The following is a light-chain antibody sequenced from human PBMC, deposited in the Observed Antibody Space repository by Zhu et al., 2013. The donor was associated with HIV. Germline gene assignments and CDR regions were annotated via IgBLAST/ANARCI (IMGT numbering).Light chain of an antibody. Sequence: EIVLTQSPATLSLSPGERATLSCRASQSVSGLLAWYQQKPGQAPRLLIYDVSNRATGIPVRFSGSGSGTDFTLTISSLKPVDFAVYYCQQRSHWPPTFGGGTKVEIK. CDR1: QSVSGL. V-gene: IGKV3-11*01. CDR3: QQRSHWPPT. J-gene: IGKJ4*01. CDR2: DVS.